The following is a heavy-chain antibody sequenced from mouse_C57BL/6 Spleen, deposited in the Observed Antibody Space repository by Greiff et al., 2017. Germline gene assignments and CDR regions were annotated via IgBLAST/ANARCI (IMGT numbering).Heavy chain of an antibody. CDR3: ARRDYDEGFAF. D-gene: IGHD1-1*01. V-gene: IGHV1-69*01. CDR1: GYTFTSYW. J-gene: IGHJ3*01. CDR2: IDPSDSYT. Sequence: QVQLQQPGAELVMPGASVKLSCKASGYTFTSYWMHWVKQRPGQGLEWIGEIDPSDSYTNYNQKFKGKSTLTVDQSSSTAYMHFSSLTSEDSAVYYCARRDYDEGFAFWGQGTLVTVSA.